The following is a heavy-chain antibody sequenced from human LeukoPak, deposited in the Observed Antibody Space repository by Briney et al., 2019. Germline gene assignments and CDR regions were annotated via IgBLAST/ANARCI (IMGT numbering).Heavy chain of an antibody. CDR3: ARAGAYDYVWGSYRHDAFDI. D-gene: IGHD3-16*02. CDR2: IYYSGST. V-gene: IGHV4-39*07. Sequence: SETLSLTCTVSGGSISSSSYYWGWIRQPPGKGLEWIGSIYYSGSTYYNPSLKSRVTISVDTSKNQFSLKLSSVTAADTAVYYCARAGAYDYVWGSYRHDAFDIWGQGTMVTVSS. J-gene: IGHJ3*02. CDR1: GGSISSSSYY.